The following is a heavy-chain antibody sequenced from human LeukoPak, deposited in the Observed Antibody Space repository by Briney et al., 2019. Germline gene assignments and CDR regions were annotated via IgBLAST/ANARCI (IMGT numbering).Heavy chain of an antibody. CDR3: AKGGYQSDY. D-gene: IGHD3-16*02. CDR1: GFTFSSYG. V-gene: IGHV3-23*01. J-gene: IGHJ4*02. Sequence: PGRSLRLSCAASGFTFSSYGMHWVRQAPGKGLEWVSGIGSGGRTYYADSVKGRFTISRDNSKNTLHLQMNSLRAEDTAVYYCAKGGYQSDYWGQGTLVTVSS. CDR2: IGSGGRT.